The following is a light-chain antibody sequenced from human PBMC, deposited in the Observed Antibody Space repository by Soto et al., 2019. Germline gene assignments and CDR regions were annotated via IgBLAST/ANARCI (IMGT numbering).Light chain of an antibody. CDR2: GAS. J-gene: IGKJ2*01. V-gene: IGKV3-20*01. CDR1: QSVSSSY. CDR3: QQYGSAPRT. Sequence: EIVLTQSPGTLSLSPGERATLSCRASQSVSSSYLAWYQQKPGQAPRLLIYGASSRATGIPDRFSGSGSGTDFTLTISRLEPEDFAVDDCQQYGSAPRTFGQGTKLEIK.